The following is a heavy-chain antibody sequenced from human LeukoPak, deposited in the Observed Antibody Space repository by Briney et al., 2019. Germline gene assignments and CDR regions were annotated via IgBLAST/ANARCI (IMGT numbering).Heavy chain of an antibody. D-gene: IGHD2-2*01. CDR3: ATALSSVVVPADIDY. CDR1: GFTFDDYA. V-gene: IGHV3-9*01. J-gene: IGHJ4*02. CDR2: ISWNSGSI. Sequence: PGGSLRLSCSASGFTFDDYAMHWVRQAPGKGLEGVAGISWNSGSIGYADSVKGRFTISRDNAKNSLYPQMNSLRAEDTALYYCATALSSVVVPADIDYWGQGTLVTVSS.